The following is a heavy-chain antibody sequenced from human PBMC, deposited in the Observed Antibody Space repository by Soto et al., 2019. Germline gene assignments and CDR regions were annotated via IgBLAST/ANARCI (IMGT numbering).Heavy chain of an antibody. V-gene: IGHV3-30-3*01. Sequence: PGGSLRLSCAASGFTFSSYAMHWVRQAPGKGLEWVAVISYDGSNKYYADSVKGRFTISRDNSKNTLYLQMNSLRAEDTAVYYCARDRTVYSSSSLLDYWGQGTLVTVSS. CDR3: ARDRTVYSSSSLLDY. CDR2: ISYDGSNK. D-gene: IGHD6-6*01. J-gene: IGHJ4*02. CDR1: GFTFSSYA.